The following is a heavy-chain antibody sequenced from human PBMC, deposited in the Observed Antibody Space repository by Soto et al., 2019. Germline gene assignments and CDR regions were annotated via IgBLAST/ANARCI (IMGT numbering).Heavy chain of an antibody. D-gene: IGHD2-15*01. CDR2: VNPSGGST. Sequence: ASVKVSCKASGYIFTAYSMHWVRQAPGQGLEWMGVVNPSGGSTNYAQKFQGRITMARDTSTSTVYMDLSSLTSEDTAVYYCAREENCSDGICYSEYFQRWGQGTLVTVSS. J-gene: IGHJ1*01. CDR3: AREENCSDGICYSEYFQR. CDR1: GYIFTAYS. V-gene: IGHV1-46*01.